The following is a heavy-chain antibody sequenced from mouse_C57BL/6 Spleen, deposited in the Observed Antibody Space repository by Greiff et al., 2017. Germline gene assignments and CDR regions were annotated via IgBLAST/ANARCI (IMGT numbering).Heavy chain of an antibody. CDR3: AREEDSPYFDY. CDR2: IYPGDGDT. D-gene: IGHD6-2*01. V-gene: IGHV1-82*01. J-gene: IGHJ2*01. Sequence: VQLQQSGPELVKPGASVKISCKASGYAFSSSWMNWVKQRPGKGLEWIGRIYPGDGDTNYNGKFKGKATLTADKSSSTAYMQLSSLTSEDSAVYFCAREEDSPYFDYWGQGTTLTVSS. CDR1: GYAFSSSW.